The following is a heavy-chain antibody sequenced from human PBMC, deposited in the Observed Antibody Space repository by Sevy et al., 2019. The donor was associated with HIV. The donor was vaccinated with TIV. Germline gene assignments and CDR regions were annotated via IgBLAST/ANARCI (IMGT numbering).Heavy chain of an antibody. D-gene: IGHD3-9*01. Sequence: GGSLRLSCAASGFTFSNSGMHWVRQSPGKGLEWVASIFSDGVTSYYGDSVRGRFTVFRDNSKSTLYLQLNSLRVEDTAIYYWARESPRDWYLDSWGQGTLVTVSS. CDR3: ARESPRDWYLDS. CDR2: IFSDGVTS. CDR1: GFTFSNSG. V-gene: IGHV3-33*01. J-gene: IGHJ4*02.